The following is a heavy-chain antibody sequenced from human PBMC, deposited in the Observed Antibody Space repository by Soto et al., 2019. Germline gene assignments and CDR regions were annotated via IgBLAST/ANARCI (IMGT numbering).Heavy chain of an antibody. Sequence: PGGSLRLSCAASGFPFDDYAMHWVRKAPGKGLEWVSGISWNSGSIGYADSVKGRFTISRDNAKNSLYLQMNSLRAEDTALYYCAKCPLRYSSGWYYFDYWGQGTLVTVSS. CDR3: AKCPLRYSSGWYYFDY. V-gene: IGHV3-9*01. CDR1: GFPFDDYA. D-gene: IGHD6-19*01. J-gene: IGHJ4*02. CDR2: ISWNSGSI.